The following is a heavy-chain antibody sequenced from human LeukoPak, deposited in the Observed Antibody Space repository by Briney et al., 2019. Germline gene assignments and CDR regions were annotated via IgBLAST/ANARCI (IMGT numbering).Heavy chain of an antibody. CDR2: IIPIFGTA. Sequence: ASVKVSCKASGGTFSSYAISWVRQAPGQGLEWMGGIIPIFGTANYAQKFQGRVTITADESTSTAYMELSSLRSEDTAVYYCARVKRFGELFDYWGQGTLVTVSS. V-gene: IGHV1-69*13. CDR3: ARVKRFGELFDY. J-gene: IGHJ4*02. CDR1: GGTFSSYA. D-gene: IGHD3-10*01.